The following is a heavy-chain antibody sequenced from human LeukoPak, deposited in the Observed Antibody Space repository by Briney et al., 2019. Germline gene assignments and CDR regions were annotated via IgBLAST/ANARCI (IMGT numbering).Heavy chain of an antibody. CDR2: IYSGGST. Sequence: GGSLRLSCAASGFTVGSNYMSWVRQAPGKGLEWVSVIYSGGSTYYADSVKGRFTISRDNSKNTLYLQMNSLRAEDTAVYYCARDYGDPVLGAFDIWGQGTMVTVSS. CDR3: ARDYGDPVLGAFDI. D-gene: IGHD4-17*01. CDR1: GFTVGSNY. J-gene: IGHJ3*02. V-gene: IGHV3-53*01.